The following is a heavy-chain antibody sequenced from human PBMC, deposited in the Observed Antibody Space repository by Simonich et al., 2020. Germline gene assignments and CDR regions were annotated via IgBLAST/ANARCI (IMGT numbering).Heavy chain of an antibody. CDR1: GFTFSSYW. J-gene: IGHJ3*02. V-gene: IGHV3-74*01. CDR2: INSDGSST. Sequence: EVQLVESGGGLVQPGGSLRLSCAASGFTFSSYWVHWVRQAPGKGRGGVSRINSDGSSTSYADSVKGRFTISRDNAKNTLYLQMNSLRAEDTAVYYCARDYSNYDAFDIWGQGTMVTVSS. CDR3: ARDYSNYDAFDI. D-gene: IGHD4-4*01.